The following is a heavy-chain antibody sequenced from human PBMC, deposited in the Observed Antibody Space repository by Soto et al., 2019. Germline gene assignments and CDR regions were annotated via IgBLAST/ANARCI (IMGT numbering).Heavy chain of an antibody. CDR3: ALPISVTDTFDY. J-gene: IGHJ4*02. Sequence: ASVKVSCKASGYSFTGYQMYWVRQAPGQGLECMGWISPNSGDTNYAQKFRGRVTVTRDTSIRTVYVELSRLTSDDTAVYYCALPISVTDTFDYWGQGTLVTAS. CDR1: GYSFTGYQ. D-gene: IGHD6-19*01. CDR2: ISPNSGDT. V-gene: IGHV1-2*02.